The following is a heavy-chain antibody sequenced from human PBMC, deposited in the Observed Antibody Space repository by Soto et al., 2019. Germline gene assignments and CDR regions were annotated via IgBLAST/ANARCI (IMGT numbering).Heavy chain of an antibody. CDR1: GCSISSGDYY. V-gene: IGHV4-30-4*01. D-gene: IGHD1-1*01. CDR3: ARGGDGTNWFDP. J-gene: IGHJ5*02. CDR2: IYYSGST. Sequence: SETLSLTCTVSGCSISSGDYYWSWIRQPPGKGLEWIGYIYYSGSTYYNPSLKSRVTVSVDTSKNQFSLKLSSVTAADTAVYYCARGGDGTNWFDPWGQGTLVTVSS.